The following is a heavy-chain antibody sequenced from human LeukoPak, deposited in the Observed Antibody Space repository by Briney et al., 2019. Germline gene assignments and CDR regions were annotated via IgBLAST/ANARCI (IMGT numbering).Heavy chain of an antibody. CDR1: AFSLKDYN. J-gene: IGHJ4*02. CDR3: VRDRGTYRPIDY. Sequence: GGSLRLSCAASAFSLKDYNMNWVRQAPGKGLEWVPSISYTGTYIYYADSVKGQFTVSRDNAQNSVYLQMNSLRVEDTAIYYCVRDRGTYRPIDYWGQGTLVTVSS. CDR2: ISYTGTYI. D-gene: IGHD1-26*01. V-gene: IGHV3-21*04.